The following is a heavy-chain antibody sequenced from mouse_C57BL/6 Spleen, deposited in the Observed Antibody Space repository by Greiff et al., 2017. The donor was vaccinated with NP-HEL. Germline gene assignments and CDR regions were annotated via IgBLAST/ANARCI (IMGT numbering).Heavy chain of an antibody. CDR3: TRWDGYYPCFAY. J-gene: IGHJ3*01. V-gene: IGHV1-15*01. Sequence: VQLQQSGAELVRPGASVTLSCKASGYTFTDYEMHWVKQTPVHGLEWIGAIDPETGGTAYKQKFKGKAILTADKTSSSAYMDLRSLTSEDSAVYYCTRWDGYYPCFAYWGQGTLVTVSA. D-gene: IGHD2-3*01. CDR1: GYTFTDYE. CDR2: IDPETGGT.